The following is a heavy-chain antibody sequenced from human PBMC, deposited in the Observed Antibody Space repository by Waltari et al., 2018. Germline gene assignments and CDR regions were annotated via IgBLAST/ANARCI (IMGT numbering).Heavy chain of an antibody. CDR1: GYSISSGYY. V-gene: IGHV4-38-2*01. CDR2: IYHSGST. CDR3: ARTLFPYSNYYYYYMDV. Sequence: QVQLQESGPGLVKPSETLSLTCAVSGYSISSGYYWGWLRQPPGKGLEWIGSIYHSGSTYYNPSLKSRVTISVDTSKNQFSLKLSSVTAADTAVYYCARTLFPYSNYYYYYMDVWGKGTTVAVSS. D-gene: IGHD1-26*01. J-gene: IGHJ6*03.